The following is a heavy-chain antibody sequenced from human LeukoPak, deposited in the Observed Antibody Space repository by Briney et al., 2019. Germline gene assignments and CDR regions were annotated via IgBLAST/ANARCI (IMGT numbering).Heavy chain of an antibody. CDR1: GGSISSYY. CDR3: ARDRGITIFGVVTHDAFDI. Sequence: SETLSLTCTVSGGSISSYYRSWIRQPPGKGLEWIGYIYYSGSTNYNPSLKSRVTISVDTSKNQFSLKLSSVTAADTAVYYCARDRGITIFGVVTHDAFDIWGQGTMVTVSS. V-gene: IGHV4-59*12. CDR2: IYYSGST. J-gene: IGHJ3*02. D-gene: IGHD3-3*01.